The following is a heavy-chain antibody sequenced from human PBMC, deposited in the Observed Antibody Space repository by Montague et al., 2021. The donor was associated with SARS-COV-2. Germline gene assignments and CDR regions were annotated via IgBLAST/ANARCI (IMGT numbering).Heavy chain of an antibody. CDR1: GDSIRSRSYY. D-gene: IGHD6-19*01. Sequence: SETLSLTCTVAGDSIRSRSYYWGWIRQSPGRGLEWIGSIYYDGSTYYNPSFKSRVTISVDTSKTQFSLKLSSVTAADTAVYSCARRFHPYFGSGAIDYWGQGTLVTVSS. CDR3: ARRFHPYFGSGAIDY. V-gene: IGHV4-39*01. CDR2: IYYDGST. J-gene: IGHJ4*02.